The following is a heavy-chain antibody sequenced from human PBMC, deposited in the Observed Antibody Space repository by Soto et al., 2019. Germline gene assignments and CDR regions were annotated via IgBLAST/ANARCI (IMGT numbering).Heavy chain of an antibody. CDR1: GFTFSSYA. Sequence: GGSLRLSCAASGFTFSSYAMSWVRQAPGKGLEWVSVISGSGGTTNYADSVRGRFTISRDNSKNTLYLRMNSLRVEDTAVYYFAKDVGAYTRSRFDYWDQGPLGTLSS. CDR2: ISGSGGTT. D-gene: IGHD1-26*01. V-gene: IGHV3-23*01. J-gene: IGHJ4*02. CDR3: AKDVGAYTRSRFDY.